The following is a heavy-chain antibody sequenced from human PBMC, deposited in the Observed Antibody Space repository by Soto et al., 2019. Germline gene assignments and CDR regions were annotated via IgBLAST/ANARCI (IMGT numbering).Heavy chain of an antibody. CDR2: IVVGSGDT. CDR3: AATIIAAVGTGHYYGMDV. V-gene: IGHV1-58*01. J-gene: IGHJ6*02. Sequence: SVKVSCKASGFTFTRSAVQWVRQARGQRLEWIGWIVVGSGDTNFAQKIQERVTITRDMSTSIAYIELSSLRSEDTAVYYCAATIIAAVGTGHYYGMDVWGQGTTVTVSS. CDR1: GFTFTRSA. D-gene: IGHD6-13*01.